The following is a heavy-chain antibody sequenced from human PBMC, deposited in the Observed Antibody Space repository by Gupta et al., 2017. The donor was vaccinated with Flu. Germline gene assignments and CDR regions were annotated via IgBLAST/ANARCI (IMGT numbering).Heavy chain of an antibody. J-gene: IGHJ4*02. V-gene: IGHV3-33*01. CDR3: ARGLVIPRSHFDY. CDR1: GFIFSNYG. Sequence: QVQLLESGGGVVQPGRSLRLSCAASGFIFSNYGMHWVRQAPGKGLEWVAVIWYDGSDKYYADSVKGRFTISRDNSKYTLYLQMNSLRVEDTAVYYCARGLVIPRSHFDYWGQGTPVTVSS. D-gene: IGHD3-22*01. CDR2: IWYDGSDK.